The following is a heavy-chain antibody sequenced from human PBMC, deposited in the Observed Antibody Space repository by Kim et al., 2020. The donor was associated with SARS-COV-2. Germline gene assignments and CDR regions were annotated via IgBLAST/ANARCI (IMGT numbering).Heavy chain of an antibody. Sequence: GGSLRLSCAASGFTVSSNYMSWVRQAPGKGLEWVSVIYSGGSTYYADSVKGRFTISRDNSKNTLYLQMNSLRAEDTAVYYCARGHQARTYSSGWYWRGASHYYYGMDVWGQGTTVTVSS. V-gene: IGHV3-53*01. CDR3: ARGHQARTYSSGWYWRGASHYYYGMDV. CDR2: IYSGGST. CDR1: GFTVSSNY. J-gene: IGHJ6*02. D-gene: IGHD6-19*01.